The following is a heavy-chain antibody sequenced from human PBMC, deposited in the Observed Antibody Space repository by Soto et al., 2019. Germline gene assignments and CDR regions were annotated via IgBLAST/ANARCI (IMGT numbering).Heavy chain of an antibody. CDR3: ARDSIAAAGTSVSDY. CDR2: ISGSGSST. Sequence: GGSLRLSCAASGFPLSSYAMSWVRQAPGKGLEWVSAISGSGSSTYYADSVKGRFTISRDNAKNTLYLQMNSLRAEDTAVYYCARDSIAAAGTSVSDYWGQGTLVTVSS. J-gene: IGHJ4*02. D-gene: IGHD6-13*01. V-gene: IGHV3-23*01. CDR1: GFPLSSYA.